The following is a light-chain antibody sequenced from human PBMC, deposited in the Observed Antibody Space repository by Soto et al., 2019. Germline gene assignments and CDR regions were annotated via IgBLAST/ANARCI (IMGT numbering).Light chain of an antibody. V-gene: IGKV3-20*01. J-gene: IGKJ5*01. CDR1: QSVGSY. Sequence: EIVLTQSPATLSLSPGERATLSCRASQSVGSYLAWYQQKPGQAPRLLIHGASSRAPGIPGRFSGSGSGTTFTLTINSLEPEDFAVYYCQRYGRSPPITFGQGTRLEIK. CDR3: QRYGRSPPIT. CDR2: GAS.